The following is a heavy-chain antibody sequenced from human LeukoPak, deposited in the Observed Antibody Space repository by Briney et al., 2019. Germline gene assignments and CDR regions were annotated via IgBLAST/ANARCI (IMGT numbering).Heavy chain of an antibody. J-gene: IGHJ4*02. CDR1: GGSISSGSYY. CDR3: ARHAWGCFDY. D-gene: IGHD7-27*01. CDR2: IYTSGST. V-gene: IGHV4-61*02. Sequence: SETLSLTCTVSGGSISSGSYYWSWIRQPAGKGLEWIGRIYTSGSTNYNPSLKSRVTISVDTSKNQFSLKLSSVTAADTAVYYCARHAWGCFDYWGQGTLVTVSS.